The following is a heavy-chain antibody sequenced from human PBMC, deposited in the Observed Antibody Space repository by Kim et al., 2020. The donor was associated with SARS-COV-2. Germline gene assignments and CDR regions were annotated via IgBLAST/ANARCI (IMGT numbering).Heavy chain of an antibody. Sequence: SNPSLKSRVTISVDTSKNQFSLKLSSVTAADTAVYYCARGSEMATTNFDYWGQGTLVTVSS. J-gene: IGHJ4*02. D-gene: IGHD5-12*01. CDR3: ARGSEMATTNFDY. V-gene: IGHV4-59*09.